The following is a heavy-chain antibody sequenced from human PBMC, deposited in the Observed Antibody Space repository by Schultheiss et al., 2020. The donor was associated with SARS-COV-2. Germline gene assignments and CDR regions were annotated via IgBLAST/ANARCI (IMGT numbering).Heavy chain of an antibody. Sequence: SETLSLTCPVYGGSFSGYYWSWIRQSPGKGLEWIGYTYYSGSTNYNPSVKSRVTIAVDTSDNQVTLNLESVTAADTAVYYCAREPQIAKIRGWFDPWGQGTLVTVSS. D-gene: IGHD5-24*01. CDR1: GGSFSGYY. V-gene: IGHV4-59*01. CDR2: TYYSGST. J-gene: IGHJ5*02. CDR3: AREPQIAKIRGWFDP.